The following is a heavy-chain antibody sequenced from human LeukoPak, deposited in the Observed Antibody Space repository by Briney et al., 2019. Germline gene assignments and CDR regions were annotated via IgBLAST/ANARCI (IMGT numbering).Heavy chain of an antibody. CDR1: GFTFSDSG. CDR2: TWYDGSDK. V-gene: IGHV3-33*06. D-gene: IGHD4-23*01. Sequence: GGSLRLSCAASGFTFSDSGMHWVRQAPGKGLEWVAITWYDGSDKYYAESVKGRFTISRDNSKNTLYLQMNSLRAEDTAVYYCAKGGITPDYWGQGTLVAVSA. CDR3: AKGGITPDY. J-gene: IGHJ4*02.